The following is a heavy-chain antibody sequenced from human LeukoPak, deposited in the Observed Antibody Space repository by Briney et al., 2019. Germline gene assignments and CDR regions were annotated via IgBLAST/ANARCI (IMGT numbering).Heavy chain of an antibody. V-gene: IGHV3-21*01. Sequence: TSETLSLTCSVSGVSVSSGGNYWNWIRQAPGKGLEWVSSISSSSSYIYYADSVKGRFTISRDNAKNSLYLQMNSLRAEDTAVYYCARDLTCWYGECGFDYWGQGTLVTVSS. D-gene: IGHD3-10*01. J-gene: IGHJ4*02. CDR2: ISSSSSYI. CDR3: ARDLTCWYGECGFDY. CDR1: GVSVSSGG.